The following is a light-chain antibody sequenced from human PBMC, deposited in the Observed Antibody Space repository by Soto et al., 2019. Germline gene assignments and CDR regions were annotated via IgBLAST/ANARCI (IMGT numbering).Light chain of an antibody. V-gene: IGKV3-20*01. CDR3: QQSGGSPRIT. CDR1: QSVGSY. Sequence: EIVLTQSPGTLSLSPGERATLSCRASQSVGSYLAWYQQKPGQAPRLLIYGASSRATGIPDRFRGSGSGTDFTLTISGLEPEDFAVYYCQQSGGSPRITFGPGTKVDIK. J-gene: IGKJ3*01. CDR2: GAS.